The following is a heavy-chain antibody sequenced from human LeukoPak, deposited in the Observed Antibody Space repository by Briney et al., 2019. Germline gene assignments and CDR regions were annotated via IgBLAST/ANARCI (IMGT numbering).Heavy chain of an antibody. CDR1: GFTFSSYW. Sequence: PGGSLRLSCSASGFTFSSYWMSWVRQAPGKGLQWVAIIKEDGSEKYYVDSVKGRFTISRDNAKNSLYLQMNSLRAEDTAVYYCAREQDGGDAFDIWGQGTMVTVSS. CDR3: AREQDGGDAFDI. CDR2: IKEDGSEK. J-gene: IGHJ3*02. V-gene: IGHV3-7*01.